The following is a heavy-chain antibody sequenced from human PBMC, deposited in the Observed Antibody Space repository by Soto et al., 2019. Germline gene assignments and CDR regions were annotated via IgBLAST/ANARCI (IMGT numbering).Heavy chain of an antibody. CDR3: ARDLITMVREYGMDV. CDR2: ISSSSSYI. CDR1: GFTFSSYS. D-gene: IGHD3-10*01. Sequence: VGSLRLSCAASGFTFSSYSMNWVRQAPGKGLEWVSSISSSSSYIYYADSVKGRFTISRDNAKNSLYLQMNSLRAEDTAVYYCARDLITMVREYGMDVWGQGTTVTVSS. V-gene: IGHV3-21*01. J-gene: IGHJ6*02.